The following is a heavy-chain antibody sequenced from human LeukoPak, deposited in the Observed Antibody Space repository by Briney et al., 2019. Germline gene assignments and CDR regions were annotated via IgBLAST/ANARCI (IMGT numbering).Heavy chain of an antibody. CDR3: ASSIVAVTATREGWFDP. J-gene: IGHJ5*02. Sequence: SETLSLTCAVYGGSFSGYYWSWIRQPPGKGLEWIGEINHSGSTNYNPSLKSRVTISVDTSKNQFSLKLSSVTAADTAVYYCASSIVAVTATREGWFDPWGQGTLVTVSS. CDR2: INHSGST. D-gene: IGHD2-21*02. CDR1: GGSFSGYY. V-gene: IGHV4-34*01.